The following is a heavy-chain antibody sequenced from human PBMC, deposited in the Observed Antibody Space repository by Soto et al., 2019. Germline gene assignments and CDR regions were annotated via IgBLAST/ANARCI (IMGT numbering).Heavy chain of an antibody. CDR2: IYYSGST. Sequence: SETLSRTCTVSGGSISSYYWSWMRQPPGKGLERTGYIYYSGSTNYNPSLRSRVTISVDASKNQFSLKLSSVTAAATAGYYCARMSSSWYPYYYYGMDVWGQGTTVTVSS. CDR1: GGSISSYY. CDR3: ARMSSSWYPYYYYGMDV. D-gene: IGHD6-13*01. J-gene: IGHJ6*02. V-gene: IGHV4-59*01.